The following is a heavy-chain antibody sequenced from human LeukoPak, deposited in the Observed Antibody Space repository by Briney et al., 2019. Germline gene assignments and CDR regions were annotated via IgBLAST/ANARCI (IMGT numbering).Heavy chain of an antibody. D-gene: IGHD4-23*01. J-gene: IGHJ4*02. Sequence: AGGSLRLSCAASGFTFSSYAMHWVRQAPGKGLEWVAVISYGGSNKYYADSVKGRFTISRDNSKNTLYLQMNSLRAEDTAVYYCARGGGKGGYFDYWGQGTLVTVSS. V-gene: IGHV3-30*04. CDR3: ARGGGKGGYFDY. CDR2: ISYGGSNK. CDR1: GFTFSSYA.